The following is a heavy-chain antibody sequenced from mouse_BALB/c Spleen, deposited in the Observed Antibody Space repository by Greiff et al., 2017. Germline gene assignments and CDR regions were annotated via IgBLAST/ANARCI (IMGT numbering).Heavy chain of an antibody. J-gene: IGHJ3*01. V-gene: IGHV14-3*02. Sequence: EVQLQQSGAELVKPGASVKLSCTASGFNIKDTYMHWVKQRPEQGLEWIGRIDPANGNTKYDPKFQGKATITADTSSNTAYLQLSSLTSEDTAVYYCASPEGDDYDVYSWFAYWGQGTLVTVSA. D-gene: IGHD2-4*01. CDR1: GFNIKDTY. CDR3: ASPEGDDYDVYSWFAY. CDR2: IDPANGNT.